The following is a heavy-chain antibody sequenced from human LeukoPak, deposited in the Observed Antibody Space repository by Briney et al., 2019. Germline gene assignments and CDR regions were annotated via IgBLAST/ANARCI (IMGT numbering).Heavy chain of an antibody. D-gene: IGHD2-2*01. J-gene: IGHJ4*02. V-gene: IGHV3-30*02. CDR1: GFTFSSYG. CDR3: AKGTDTVPAVVDY. Sequence: GGSLRLSCAASGFTFSSYGMHWVRQAPGKGLDWLAYIRNDGSNKYYADSVKGRFTISRDNSKNTLYLQMNSLRAEDTAVYYCAKGTDTVPAVVDYWGQGTLVTVSS. CDR2: IRNDGSNK.